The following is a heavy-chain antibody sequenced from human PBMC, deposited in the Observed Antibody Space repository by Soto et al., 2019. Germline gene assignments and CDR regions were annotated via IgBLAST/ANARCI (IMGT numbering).Heavy chain of an antibody. J-gene: IGHJ4*02. CDR1: GFTFSSYG. CDR2: ISSSSSYI. V-gene: IGHV3-21*01. CDR3: ARDVLTGDGFDY. D-gene: IGHD7-27*01. Sequence: VQLVESGGGVVQPGRSLRLSCAASGFTFSSYGMHWVRQAPGKGLEWVSSISSSSSYIYYADSVKGRFTISRDNAKNSLYLQMNSLRAEDTAVYYCARDVLTGDGFDYWGQGTLVTVSS.